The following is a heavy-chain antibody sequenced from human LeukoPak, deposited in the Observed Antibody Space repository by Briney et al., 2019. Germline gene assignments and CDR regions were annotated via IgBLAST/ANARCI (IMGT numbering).Heavy chain of an antibody. CDR2: ISSSSSYI. CDR1: GFTFSSYS. CDR3: ARAFSSGCDFDY. J-gene: IGHJ4*02. D-gene: IGHD6-19*01. Sequence: GGSLRLSCAASGFTFSSYSMNWVRQAPGKGLEWVSSISSSSSYIYYADSVKGRFTISRDNAKNSLYLQMNSLRAEDTAVYYCARAFSSGCDFDYWGQGTLVTVSS. V-gene: IGHV3-21*01.